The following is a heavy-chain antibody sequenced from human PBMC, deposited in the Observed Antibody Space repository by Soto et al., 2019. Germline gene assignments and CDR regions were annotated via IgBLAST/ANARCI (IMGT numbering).Heavy chain of an antibody. CDR1: GCSISSGGYY. CDR2: IYYSGST. CDR3: ARDSEPTAAGVYYYYGMDV. Sequence: SETLSLACTFSGCSISSGGYYWSWIRQHPGKGLEWIGYIYYSGSTYYNPSLKSRVTISVDTSKNQFSLKLSSVTAADTAVYYCARDSEPTAAGVYYYYGMDVWGQGTTVTVSS. J-gene: IGHJ6*02. V-gene: IGHV4-31*03. D-gene: IGHD6-13*01.